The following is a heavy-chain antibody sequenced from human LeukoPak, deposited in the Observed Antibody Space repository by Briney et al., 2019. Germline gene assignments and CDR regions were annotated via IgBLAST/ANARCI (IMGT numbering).Heavy chain of an antibody. CDR1: GFTFSSYG. CDR3: AKAVLITIFGVVIPPFGY. J-gene: IGHJ4*02. D-gene: IGHD3-3*01. CDR2: IRYDGSNK. Sequence: GGSLRLSCAASGFTFSSYGMHWVRQAPGKGLEWVAFIRYDGSNKYYADSVKGRFTISRDNSKNTLYLQMNSLGAEDTAVYYCAKAVLITIFGVVIPPFGYWGQGTLVTVSS. V-gene: IGHV3-30*02.